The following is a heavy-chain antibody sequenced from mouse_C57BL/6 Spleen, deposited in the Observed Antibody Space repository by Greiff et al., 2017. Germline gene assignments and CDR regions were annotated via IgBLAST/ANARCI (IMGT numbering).Heavy chain of an antibody. Sequence: VKLQQSGAELMKPGASVKLSCKATGYTFTGSWIEWVKQRPGHGLEWIGEILPGSGSTNYNEKFKGKATFTADTSSNTAYMQLSSLTTEDSAIYYCARTAQATFDAMDYWGQGTSVTVSS. D-gene: IGHD3-2*02. CDR2: ILPGSGST. CDR1: GYTFTGSW. V-gene: IGHV1-9*01. J-gene: IGHJ4*01. CDR3: ARTAQATFDAMDY.